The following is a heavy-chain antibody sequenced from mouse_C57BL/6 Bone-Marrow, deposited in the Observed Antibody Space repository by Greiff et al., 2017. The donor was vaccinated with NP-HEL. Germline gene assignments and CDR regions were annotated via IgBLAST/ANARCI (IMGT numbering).Heavy chain of an antibody. CDR3: TRERDYFDY. CDR1: GFTFSSYA. V-gene: IGHV5-9-1*02. CDR2: ISSGGDYI. Sequence: EVKLVESGEGLVKPGGSLKLSCAASGFTFSSYAMSWVRQTPEKRLEWVAYISSGGDYIYYADTVKGRFTISRDNARNTLYLQMSSLKSEDTATYYCTRERDYFDYWGQGTTLTVSS. J-gene: IGHJ2*01.